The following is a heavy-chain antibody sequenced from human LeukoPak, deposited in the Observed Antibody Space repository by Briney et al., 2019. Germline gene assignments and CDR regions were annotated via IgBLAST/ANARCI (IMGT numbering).Heavy chain of an antibody. Sequence: PSETLSLTCTVSGGSMRTYYWSWIRQPPGKRLEWIGNIYYSGSTNYNPFFKSRVTISVDTSKNQFSLKLSSVTAADTAVYYCARGLIIVGPSCWFDPWGQGTLVTVSS. V-gene: IGHV4-59*01. CDR3: ARGLIIVGPSCWFDP. D-gene: IGHD2-15*01. CDR1: GGSMRTYY. J-gene: IGHJ5*02. CDR2: IYYSGST.